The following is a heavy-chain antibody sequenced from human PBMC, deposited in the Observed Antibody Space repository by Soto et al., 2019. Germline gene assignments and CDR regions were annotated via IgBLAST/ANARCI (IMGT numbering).Heavy chain of an antibody. CDR2: ISAYNGNT. CDR3: ARDGEGRSDAFDI. V-gene: IGHV1-18*01. Sequence: ASVRVSCKASGYSLTSYGISWVRQAPGQGLEWMGWISAYNGNTNYAQKLQGRVTMTTDTSTSTAYMELRSLRSDDTAVYYCARDGEGRSDAFDIRGQGTMVTVSS. J-gene: IGHJ3*02. D-gene: IGHD3-10*01. CDR1: GYSLTSYG.